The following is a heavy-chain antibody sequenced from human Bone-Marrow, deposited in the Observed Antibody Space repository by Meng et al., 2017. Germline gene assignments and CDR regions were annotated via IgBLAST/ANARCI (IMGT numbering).Heavy chain of an antibody. Sequence: QGSGPGLGSPSGTLSLTRAVSGASISSSHWWGWVRQPPGKGLEWIGEIYHDGSTNYTPSLKSRVTISVDKSKNQFSLKLSSVTAADTVVYYCARAAYDIWSGYAPWGQGSLVTVSS. CDR2: IYHDGST. D-gene: IGHD3-3*01. CDR1: GASISSSHW. J-gene: IGHJ5*02. V-gene: IGHV4-4*02. CDR3: ARAAYDIWSGYAP.